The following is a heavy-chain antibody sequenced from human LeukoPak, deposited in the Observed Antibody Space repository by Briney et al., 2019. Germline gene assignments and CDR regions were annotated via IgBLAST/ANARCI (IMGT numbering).Heavy chain of an antibody. V-gene: IGHV3-66*01. Sequence: GGSLRLSCAASGVTVSSHYMNWVRQAPGKGLEWVSILYSGGNTYYADSVKGRFTISRDNSKNTLYLQMNSLRAEDTAVYYCARVVEMATGVDYWGQGTLVTVSS. CDR1: GVTVSSHY. CDR3: ARVVEMATGVDY. J-gene: IGHJ4*02. CDR2: LYSGGNT. D-gene: IGHD5-24*01.